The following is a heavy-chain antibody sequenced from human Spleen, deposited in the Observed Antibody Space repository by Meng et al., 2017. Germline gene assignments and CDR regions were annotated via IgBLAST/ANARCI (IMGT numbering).Heavy chain of an antibody. CDR2: LSGTGDST. CDR3: AKPGTGYWYFDL. CDR1: GFTFSSYA. V-gene: IGHV3-23*01. Sequence: GGSLRLSCAASGFTFSSYAMTWVRQAPGKGLEWVSGLSGTGDSTYYADSVKGRFTISRDVSTSTLYLQMSSLRAEDTAVYFCAKPGTGYWYFDLWGRGTPVNVSS. D-gene: IGHD1-1*01. J-gene: IGHJ2*01.